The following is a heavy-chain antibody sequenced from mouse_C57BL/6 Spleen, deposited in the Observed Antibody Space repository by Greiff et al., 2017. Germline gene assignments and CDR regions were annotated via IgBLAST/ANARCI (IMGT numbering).Heavy chain of an antibody. Sequence: EVKVVESGGGLVKPGGSLKLSCAASGFTFSSYTMSWVRQTPEKRLEWVATISGGGGNTYYPDSVKGRFTISRDNAKNTLYLQMSSLMSEDTALYYYARLPLYYGNDVDYFDYWGQGTTLTVSS. CDR1: GFTFSSYT. V-gene: IGHV5-9*01. D-gene: IGHD2-2*01. J-gene: IGHJ2*01. CDR2: ISGGGGNT. CDR3: ARLPLYYGNDVDYFDY.